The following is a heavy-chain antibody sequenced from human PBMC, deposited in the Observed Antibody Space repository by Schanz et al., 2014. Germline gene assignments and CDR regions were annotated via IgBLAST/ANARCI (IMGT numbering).Heavy chain of an antibody. CDR2: ISAYNGNT. CDR3: ARDAADFYDILTEDDY. Sequence: QVQLVQSGAEVKKPGASVKVSCKASGYTFTSYGISWVRQAPGQGLEWMGWISAYNGNTKYPQKLQGRVTMTTDTATSTAYMELRSLRSDDTAVYNCARDAADFYDILTEDDYWGQGTLVTVSS. J-gene: IGHJ4*02. V-gene: IGHV1-18*01. D-gene: IGHD3-9*01. CDR1: GYTFTSYG.